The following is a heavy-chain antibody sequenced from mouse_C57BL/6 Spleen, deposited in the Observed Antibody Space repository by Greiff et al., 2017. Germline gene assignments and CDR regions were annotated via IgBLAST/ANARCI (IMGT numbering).Heavy chain of an antibody. CDR2: INPNNGGT. CDR3: ARTYYYGSSYGWYFDV. J-gene: IGHJ1*03. D-gene: IGHD1-1*01. V-gene: IGHV1-26*01. Sequence: VQLQQSGPELVKPGASVKISCKASGYTFTDYYMNWVKQSHGKSLEWIGDINPNNGGTSYNQKFKGKATLTVDKSSSTAYMELRSLTSEDSAVYYCARTYYYGSSYGWYFDVWGTGTTVTVSS. CDR1: GYTFTDYY.